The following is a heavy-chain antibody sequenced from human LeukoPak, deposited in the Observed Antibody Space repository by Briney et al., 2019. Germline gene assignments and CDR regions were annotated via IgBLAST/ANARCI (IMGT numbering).Heavy chain of an antibody. D-gene: IGHD4-23*01. V-gene: IGHV4-34*01. CDR2: INHDGST. CDR1: GGSFTDSY. J-gene: IGHJ4*02. Sequence: PSETLSLTCAVYGGSFTDSYWSWIRQPPGEGLEWIGEINHDGSTNYNPSLKSRVIVSVDTSKNQFSLNLSSVTAADTALYYCARGSNSVAYWGQGTLVTVSS. CDR3: ARGSNSVAY.